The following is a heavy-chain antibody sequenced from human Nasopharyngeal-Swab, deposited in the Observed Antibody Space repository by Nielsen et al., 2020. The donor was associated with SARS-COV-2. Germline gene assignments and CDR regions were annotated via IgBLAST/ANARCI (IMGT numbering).Heavy chain of an antibody. CDR1: GDSIRKDKYY. D-gene: IGHD6-13*01. V-gene: IGHV4-39*01. J-gene: IGHJ5*02. CDR3: ARTFYSWYVDV. CDR2: VYYSGTA. Sequence: SETLSLTCSVFGDSIRKDKYYWGWVRQAPGQGLEWIGTVYYSGTAYHNPSLKSRVAISVDASKSQLSLSLISVTATDTAVYYCARTFYSWYVDVWGPGTQVTVSS.